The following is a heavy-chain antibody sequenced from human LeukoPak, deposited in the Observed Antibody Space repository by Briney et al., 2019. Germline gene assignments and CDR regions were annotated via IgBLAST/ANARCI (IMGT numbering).Heavy chain of an antibody. CDR1: GFTFGSYA. CDR3: ARVQGGGYRTADY. V-gene: IGHV3-30*04. CDR2: IIENGSNQ. J-gene: IGHJ4*02. Sequence: GGSLRLSCAASGFTFGSYAMHWVRQAPGKGLEWVAVIIENGSNQYYADSVKGRFTISRDNSKNTLFLQMNSLRGEDTAMYYCARVQGGGYRTADYWGQGTPVTISS. D-gene: IGHD6-19*01.